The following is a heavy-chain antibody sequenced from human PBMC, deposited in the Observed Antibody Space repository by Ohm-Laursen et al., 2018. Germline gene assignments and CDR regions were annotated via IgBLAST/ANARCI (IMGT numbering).Heavy chain of an antibody. J-gene: IGHJ6*02. Sequence: SLRLSCAAFGFTFSSYWMHWIRQAPGKGLEWVSYISSSGSTIYYADSVKGRFTISRDNAKNSLYLQMNSLRAEDTAVYYCASLKPPLYYYGMDVWGQGTTVTVSS. CDR2: ISSSGSTI. V-gene: IGHV3-11*01. CDR3: ASLKPPLYYYGMDV. CDR1: GFTFSSYW.